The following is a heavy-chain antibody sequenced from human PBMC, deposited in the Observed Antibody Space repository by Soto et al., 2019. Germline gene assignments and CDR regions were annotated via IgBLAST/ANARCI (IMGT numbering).Heavy chain of an antibody. CDR2: IIPILGIA. D-gene: IGHD6-13*01. V-gene: IGHV1-69*08. CDR1: GGTFSSYT. J-gene: IGHJ4*02. CDR3: AREDSSRAKTSYFDY. Sequence: QVQLVQSGAEVKKPGSSVKVSCKASGGTFSSYTISWVRQAPGQGLEWMGRIIPILGIANYAQKFQGRVTITADKSTSTAYMELSSLRSEDTAVYYCAREDSSRAKTSYFDYWGQGTLVTVSS.